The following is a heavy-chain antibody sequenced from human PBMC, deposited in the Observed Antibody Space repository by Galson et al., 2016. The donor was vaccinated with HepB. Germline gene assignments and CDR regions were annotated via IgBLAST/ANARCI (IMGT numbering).Heavy chain of an antibody. CDR2: IYHSGNT. CDR1: GGSITSDIYY. V-gene: IGHV4-30-2*01. J-gene: IGHJ4*02. Sequence: TLSLTCSVSGGSITSDIYYWSWLRQHPGKGLVWIGYIYHSGNTYYNPSLRSRVTISVDRSKDQFSLDLRSVTAADTAVYYCARGGATEYRTSWYFDRWGQGILVTVSS. CDR3: ARGGATEYRTSWYFDR. D-gene: IGHD6-6*01.